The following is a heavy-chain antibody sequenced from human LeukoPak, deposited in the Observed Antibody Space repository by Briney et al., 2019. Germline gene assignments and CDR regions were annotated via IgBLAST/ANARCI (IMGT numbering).Heavy chain of an antibody. CDR3: AREYQLLYSGYYYYYMDV. V-gene: IGHV3-48*01. J-gene: IGHJ6*03. Sequence: GGSLRLSCAASGFTFSSYSMNWVRQAPGKGLEWVSYISSSSSTIYYADSVKGRFTISRDNAKNSLYLQMNSLRAEDTAVYYCAREYQLLYSGYYYYYMDVWGKGTTVTVSS. CDR1: GFTFSSYS. D-gene: IGHD2-2*02. CDR2: ISSSSSTI.